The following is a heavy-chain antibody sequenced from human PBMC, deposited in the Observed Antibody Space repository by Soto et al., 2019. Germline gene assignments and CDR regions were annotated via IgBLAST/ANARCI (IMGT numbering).Heavy chain of an antibody. J-gene: IGHJ6*03. CDR3: ARGEAVAATLYYYYYMDV. D-gene: IGHD6-19*01. CDR2: INHSGST. Sequence: QEQLQQWGAGLLKPSETLSLTCAVYGGSFSGYYWSWIRQPPGKGLEWIGEINHSGSTNYNPSLKSLVTMSVDTSKNQFSLKLSSVTAADTALYYCARGEAVAATLYYYYYMDVWGKGTTVTVSS. V-gene: IGHV4-34*01. CDR1: GGSFSGYY.